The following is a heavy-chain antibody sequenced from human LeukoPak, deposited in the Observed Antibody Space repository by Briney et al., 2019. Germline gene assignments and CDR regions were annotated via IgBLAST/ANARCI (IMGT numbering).Heavy chain of an antibody. CDR3: ARDIGGSYSAIDY. D-gene: IGHD1-26*01. V-gene: IGHV3-21*05. J-gene: IGHJ4*02. CDR1: GFTFSFYS. CDR2: ISGSGSDI. Sequence: PGGSLRLSCAGSGFTFSFYSLNWVPQAPGRGLEWVSFISGSGSDIFYADSVKGRFTISRDNAKNSVSLQMDSLRGDDTAVYYCARDIGGSYSAIDYWGQGTLVTVSS.